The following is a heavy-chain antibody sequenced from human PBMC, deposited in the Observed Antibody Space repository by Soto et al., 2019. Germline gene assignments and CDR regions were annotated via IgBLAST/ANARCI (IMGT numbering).Heavy chain of an antibody. D-gene: IGHD7-27*01. Sequence: EVQLVQSGPEVKKPGESLTISCKGSGYSFSDYWIGWVRQMPGKGLEWMGVIYPDDSDTRYSPSFQGQVTISADKSITTAYLQWSSLKASDTAIYYCAKHLGSPKLHMDVWGKGTTVTVSS. CDR1: GYSFSDYW. CDR3: AKHLGSPKLHMDV. CDR2: IYPDDSDT. V-gene: IGHV5-51*01. J-gene: IGHJ6*03.